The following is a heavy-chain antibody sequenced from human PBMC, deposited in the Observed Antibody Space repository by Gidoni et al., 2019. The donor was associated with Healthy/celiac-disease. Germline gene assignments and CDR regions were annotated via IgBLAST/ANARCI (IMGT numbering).Heavy chain of an antibody. CDR3: AKDVGATYGMDV. J-gene: IGHJ6*02. V-gene: IGHV3-30*18. D-gene: IGHD1-26*01. CDR1: GFTFSSYG. CDR2: ISYDGSNK. Sequence: QVQLVESGGGVVQPGRSLRLSCAASGFTFSSYGMHWVRQAPGKGLEGVAVISYDGSNKYYADSVKGRFTISRDNSKNTLYLQMNSLRAEDTAVYYCAKDVGATYGMDVWGQGTTVTVSS.